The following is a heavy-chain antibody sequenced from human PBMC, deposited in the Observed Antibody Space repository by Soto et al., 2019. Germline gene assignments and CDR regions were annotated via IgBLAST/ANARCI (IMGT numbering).Heavy chain of an antibody. J-gene: IGHJ4*02. CDR3: ARQDRYYGSGSYDY. V-gene: IGHV4-39*01. CDR2: FFFSVST. CDR1: GGSISSSSYY. Sequence: TSETLSLTCTVSGGSISSSSYYWGWIRQPPGMGLWWFGIFFFSVSTYYNPSLKIRVTISLDTSKNLFSLKLSSVTASDTVVYYCARQDRYYGSGSYDYWGQGTLVTVSS. D-gene: IGHD3-10*01.